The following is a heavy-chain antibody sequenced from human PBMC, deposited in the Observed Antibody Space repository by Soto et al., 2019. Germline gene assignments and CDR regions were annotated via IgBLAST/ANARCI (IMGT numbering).Heavy chain of an antibody. CDR3: ARGILRGYSGYDPVDY. D-gene: IGHD5-12*01. CDR1: GGSISSGGYY. V-gene: IGHV4-31*03. J-gene: IGHJ4*02. Sequence: SETLSLTCTVSGGSISSGGYYWSWIRQHPGKGLEWIGYIYYSGSTYYNPSLKSRVTISVDTSKNQFSLKLSSVTAADTAVYYCARGILRGYSGYDPVDYWGQGTLVTVSS. CDR2: IYYSGST.